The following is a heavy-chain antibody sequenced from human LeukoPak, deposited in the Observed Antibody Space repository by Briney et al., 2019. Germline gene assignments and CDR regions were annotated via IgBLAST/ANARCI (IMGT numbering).Heavy chain of an antibody. D-gene: IGHD2-2*01. V-gene: IGHV3-23*01. CDR1: GFTFSSYA. CDR2: ISGSGGST. CDR3: AKNYLSIVVVPTNY. J-gene: IGHJ4*02. Sequence: GGSLRLSCAASGFTFSSYAMSWVRQAPGKGLEWVSAISGSGGSTYYADSVKGRFTISRDNSKNTLYLQMNSLRAEDTAVYYCAKNYLSIVVVPTNYWGQGTLITVSS.